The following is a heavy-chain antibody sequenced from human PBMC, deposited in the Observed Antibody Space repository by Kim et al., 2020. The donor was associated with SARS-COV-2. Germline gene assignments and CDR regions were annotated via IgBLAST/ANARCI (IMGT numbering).Heavy chain of an antibody. V-gene: IGHV1-46*01. D-gene: IGHD3-22*01. CDR2: INPSGGST. CDR3: ARDRRYYDSSGYYYHGYYYYGMDV. CDR1: GYTFTSYY. Sequence: ASVKVSCKASGYTFTSYYMHWVRQAPGQGLEWMGIINPSGGSTSYAQKFQGRVTMTRDTSTSTVYMELSSLRSEDTAVYYCARDRRYYDSSGYYYHGYYYYGMDVWGQGTTVTVSS. J-gene: IGHJ6*02.